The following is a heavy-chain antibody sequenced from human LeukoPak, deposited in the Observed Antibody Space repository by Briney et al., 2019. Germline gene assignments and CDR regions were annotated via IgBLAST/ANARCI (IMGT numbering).Heavy chain of an antibody. CDR2: IWYDGSNR. D-gene: IGHD3-22*01. CDR1: GFTFSSYG. J-gene: IGHJ4*02. Sequence: GGSLRLSCAASGFTFSSYGMHWVRQAPGKGLEWVAVIWYDGSNRYYADSVKGRFTISRDNSKNTLYLQMNSLRAEDTAVYYCAKGRQNYYDSSGYYFGPDYWGQGTLVTVYS. CDR3: AKGRQNYYDSSGYYFGPDY. V-gene: IGHV3-33*06.